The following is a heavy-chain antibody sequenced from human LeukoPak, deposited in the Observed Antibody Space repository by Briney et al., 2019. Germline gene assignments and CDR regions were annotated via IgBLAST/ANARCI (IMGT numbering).Heavy chain of an antibody. CDR3: ATESSLSN. CDR2: ISYDGTYA. J-gene: IGHJ4*02. Sequence: GGSLRLSCAASGFTFSTYAMDWVRQAPGRGLEWVGDISYDGTYASYTGSVRGRFTISRDNSKNTLYLQMNSLRAEDTAVYYCATESSLSNWGLGTLVTVSS. CDR1: GFTFSTYA. V-gene: IGHV3-30*04. D-gene: IGHD6-6*01.